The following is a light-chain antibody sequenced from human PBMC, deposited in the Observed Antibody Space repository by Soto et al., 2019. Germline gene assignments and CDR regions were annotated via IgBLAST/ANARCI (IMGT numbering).Light chain of an antibody. Sequence: QSVLTQPRSASGSPGQSVTISCTGTSSDVGGYNAVSWYQQHPGKAPNIMIYDVTKRPSGVPDRFSGSKSGNTASLTISGLQAEDEADYYCCSYAGSYIYVFGTGTKITVL. J-gene: IGLJ1*01. CDR3: CSYAGSYIYV. V-gene: IGLV2-11*01. CDR1: SSDVGGYNA. CDR2: DVT.